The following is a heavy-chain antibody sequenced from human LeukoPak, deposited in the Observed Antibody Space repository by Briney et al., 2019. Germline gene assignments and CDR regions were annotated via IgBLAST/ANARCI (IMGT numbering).Heavy chain of an antibody. V-gene: IGHV3-23*01. D-gene: IGHD6-13*01. J-gene: IGHJ6*03. CDR1: GFTFSSYA. CDR3: AKEGGSSWYSYYYYMDG. Sequence: GGSLRLSCAASGFTFSSYAMSWVRQAPGKGLEWVSAISGSGGSTYYADSVKGRFTISRDNSKNTLYLQMSSLRAEDTAVYYCAKEGGSSWYSYYYYMDGWGKGTTVTVSS. CDR2: ISGSGGST.